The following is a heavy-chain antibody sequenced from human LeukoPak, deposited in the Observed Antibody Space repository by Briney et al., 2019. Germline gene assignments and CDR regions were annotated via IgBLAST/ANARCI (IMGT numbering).Heavy chain of an antibody. CDR3: ARGFLIVVGDFDY. CDR1: GYTFTSYY. J-gene: IGHJ4*02. CDR2: INPSGATT. V-gene: IGHV1-46*01. Sequence: ASVKVSCKASGYTFTSYYIHWVRQAPGQGLEWMGMINPSGATTTYAQNFQGRVTMTRDTSISTAYMELSRLRSDDTAVYYCARGFLIVVGDFDYWGQGTLVTVSS. D-gene: IGHD3-22*01.